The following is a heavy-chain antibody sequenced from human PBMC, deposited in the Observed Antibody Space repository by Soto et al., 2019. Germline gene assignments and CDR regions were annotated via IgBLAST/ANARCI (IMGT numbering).Heavy chain of an antibody. D-gene: IGHD6-19*01. J-gene: IGHJ4*02. CDR1: GYTFTSYG. V-gene: IGHV1-18*01. CDR3: ARDGVPIASRSGFFDN. Sequence: ASVKVSCRASGYTFTSYGISWVRQAPGQGLEWMGWISAYNGNTNYAQKLQGRVTMTTDTSTSTAYMELRRLRSDDTAMYYCARDGVPIASRSGFFDNWGPGTLVTVSS. CDR2: ISAYNGNT.